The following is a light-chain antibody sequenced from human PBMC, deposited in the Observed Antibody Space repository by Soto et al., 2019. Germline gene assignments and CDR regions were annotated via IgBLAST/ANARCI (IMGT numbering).Light chain of an antibody. Sequence: DFQLTQSPSSLSASVGDRVTITCRASRAIGIYLAWYQQKPGNLPDLLIYAASTLHSGVPSRFSGSGSGTDFTLTISSLQPEVVATYYCQQYDTYPYTFGQGTKLEI. V-gene: IGKV1-27*01. J-gene: IGKJ2*01. CDR2: AAS. CDR3: QQYDTYPYT. CDR1: RAIGIY.